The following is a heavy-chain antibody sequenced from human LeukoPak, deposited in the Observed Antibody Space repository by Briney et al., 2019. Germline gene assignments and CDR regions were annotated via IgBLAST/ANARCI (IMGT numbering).Heavy chain of an antibody. J-gene: IGHJ4*02. CDR3: ARDLRSLVVVPAAIDY. V-gene: IGHV3-30*04. CDR2: ISYDGSNK. CDR1: GFTFSSYA. D-gene: IGHD2-2*01. Sequence: GGSLRLSCAASGFTFSSYAMHWVRQAPGKGLEWVAVISYDGSNKYYADSVKGRFTISRDNSKNTLCLQMNSLRAEDTAVYYCARDLRSLVVVPAAIDYWGQGTLVTVSS.